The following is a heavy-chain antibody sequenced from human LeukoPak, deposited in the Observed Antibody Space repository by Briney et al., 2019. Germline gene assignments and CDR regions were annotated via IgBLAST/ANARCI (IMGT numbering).Heavy chain of an antibody. CDR3: ARDGGDPYNAADY. CDR2: IYYSGST. CDR1: GGSITSHY. Sequence: SETLSLTCTVSGGSITSHYWSWIRQPPGKGLEWIGYIYYSGSTNYNPSLKSRVTMSVDTSKNQFSLKLSSVTAADTAVYYCARDGGDPYNAADYWGQGTLVTVPS. V-gene: IGHV4-59*11. J-gene: IGHJ4*02. D-gene: IGHD5-24*01.